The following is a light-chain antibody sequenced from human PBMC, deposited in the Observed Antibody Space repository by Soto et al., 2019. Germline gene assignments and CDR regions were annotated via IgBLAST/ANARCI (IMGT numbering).Light chain of an antibody. Sequence: QSALTQPASVTGSPGQSIAISCTGTNSDVGSFNAVSWYQQDPGKAPKLIIYEVTKRPSGVSDRFSGSKSGNTASLTISGLRAEDDADYHCCSRGGVSPTYVFGTGTKLTVL. CDR3: CSRGGVSPTYV. CDR2: EVT. CDR1: NSDVGSFNA. V-gene: IGLV2-23*02. J-gene: IGLJ1*01.